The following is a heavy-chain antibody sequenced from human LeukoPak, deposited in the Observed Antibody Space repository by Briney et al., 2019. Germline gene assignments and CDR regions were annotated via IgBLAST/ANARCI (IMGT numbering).Heavy chain of an antibody. V-gene: IGHV1-2*02. CDR1: GYTFTGYY. CDR3: ARSFYPFYYFDY. CDR2: INPNSGGT. Sequence: ASVKVSCKASGYTFTGYYMHWVRQAPGQGLVWMGWINPNSGGTNYAQKFQGRVTMTRDTSISTAYMELSRLRSDDTAVYYCARSFYPFYYFDYWGQGTLVTVSS. D-gene: IGHD3-16*01. J-gene: IGHJ4*02.